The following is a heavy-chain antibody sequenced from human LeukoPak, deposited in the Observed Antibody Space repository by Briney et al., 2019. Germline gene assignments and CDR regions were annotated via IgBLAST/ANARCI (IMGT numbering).Heavy chain of an antibody. CDR2: IRYDGSNK. CDR1: GFSFSNYG. CDR3: AKAAVVVVAATMGWFDP. J-gene: IGHJ5*02. V-gene: IGHV3-30*02. D-gene: IGHD2-15*01. Sequence: PGGSLRLSCAASGFSFSNYGMHWVRQTPGKGLEWVAFIRYDGSNKYYADSVKGRFTISRDNSKNTLYLQMNSLRAEDTAVYYCAKAAVVVVAATMGWFDPWGQGTLVTVSS.